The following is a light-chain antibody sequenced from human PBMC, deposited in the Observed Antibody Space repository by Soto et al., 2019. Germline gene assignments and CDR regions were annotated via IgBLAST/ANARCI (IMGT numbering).Light chain of an antibody. J-gene: IGKJ4*01. Sequence: EIVITQSPATLSVSPGERATLSCRASQSVTSSLAWYQQEPGQAPRLLIYGASTRATGIPARFSGSGSGTEFTLTISSLQSEDFTVYYCQQYIDWPLTFGGGTRWIS. CDR2: GAS. V-gene: IGKV3-15*01. CDR1: QSVTSS. CDR3: QQYIDWPLT.